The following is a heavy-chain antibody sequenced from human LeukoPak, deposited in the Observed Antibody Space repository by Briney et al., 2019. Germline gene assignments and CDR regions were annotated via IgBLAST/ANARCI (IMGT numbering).Heavy chain of an antibody. CDR1: GFTFSSHW. J-gene: IGHJ4*02. V-gene: IGHV3-21*01. CDR2: ISSSSYI. Sequence: GGTLRLSCAASGFTFSSHWMDWVRQAPGKGLEWVSSISSSSYIYYADSVKGRFTISRDNAKNSLYLQMNSLRAEDTAVYYCARLPFQDIAAAGMVDYWGQGTLVTVSS. D-gene: IGHD6-13*01. CDR3: ARLPFQDIAAAGMVDY.